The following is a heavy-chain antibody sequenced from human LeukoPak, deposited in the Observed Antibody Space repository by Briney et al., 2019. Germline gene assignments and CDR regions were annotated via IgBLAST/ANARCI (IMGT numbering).Heavy chain of an antibody. CDR1: GYSFSAYA. CDR3: AKDATPHNGIWDYFDH. CDR2: ISYDGSNK. Sequence: GGSLRLSCAASGYSFSAYAMHWVRQAPGKGLEWVAVISYDGSNKYYADSVRGRLTASRDNSKNTLYLQMNSLRAEDTAVYYCAKDATPHNGIWDYFDHWGQGTPVTVSS. V-gene: IGHV3-30*18. D-gene: IGHD1-26*01. J-gene: IGHJ4*02.